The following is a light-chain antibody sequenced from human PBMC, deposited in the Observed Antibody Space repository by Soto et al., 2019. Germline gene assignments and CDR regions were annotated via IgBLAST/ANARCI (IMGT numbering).Light chain of an antibody. CDR2: AAS. CDR1: ESVSTN. Sequence: ERVVSQSPGTLSVSPGEGATLSSRASESVSTNLAWYQHKPGQAPRLLIYAASTRATSVPARFSGSGSGTEFTLTISSLQSEDVAAYYCQQYENWPWTFGQGTKVDIK. V-gene: IGKV3-15*01. J-gene: IGKJ1*01. CDR3: QQYENWPWT.